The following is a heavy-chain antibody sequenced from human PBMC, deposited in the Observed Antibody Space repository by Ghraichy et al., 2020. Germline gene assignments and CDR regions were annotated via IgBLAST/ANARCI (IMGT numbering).Heavy chain of an antibody. CDR1: GYTFTSYG. CDR3: ARDSIVVVPAARSDAFDI. CDR2: ISAYNGDT. Sequence: ASVKVSCKASGYTFTSYGISWVRQAPGQGLEWMGWISAYNGDTNYAQKLQGRVTMTTDTSTSTAYMELRSLRSDDTAVYYCARDSIVVVPAARSDAFDIWGQVTMVTVSS. D-gene: IGHD2-2*01. V-gene: IGHV1-18*01. J-gene: IGHJ3*02.